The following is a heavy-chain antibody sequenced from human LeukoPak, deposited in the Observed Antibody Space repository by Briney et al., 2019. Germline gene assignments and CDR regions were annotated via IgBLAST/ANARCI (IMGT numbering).Heavy chain of an antibody. J-gene: IGHJ4*02. CDR1: GFTFSDYY. CDR3: ARSGWYYDILTGFDY. V-gene: IGHV3-11*04. CDR2: ISSSGHII. D-gene: IGHD3-9*01. Sequence: GGSLRLSCAASGFTFSDYYMTWIHQAPGKGLEWVSYISSSGHIIFNADSVKGRFTISRDNAKNSLYLQMNSLRAEDTAVYYCARSGWYYDILTGFDYWGQGTLVTVSS.